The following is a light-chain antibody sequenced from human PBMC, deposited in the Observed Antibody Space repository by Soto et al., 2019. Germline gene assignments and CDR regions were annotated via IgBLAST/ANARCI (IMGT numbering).Light chain of an antibody. J-gene: IGLJ2*01. Sequence: QSALTQPASVSGSPGQSITISCTGTSSDVGGYNYVSWYQQHPGKAPKLMIYDVSNRPSGVSNRFSGYKSGNTASLTISGLQAEDEADYYCISYTTSSTLYVVFGGGTKLTVL. V-gene: IGLV2-14*01. CDR2: DVS. CDR3: ISYTTSSTLYVV. CDR1: SSDVGGYNY.